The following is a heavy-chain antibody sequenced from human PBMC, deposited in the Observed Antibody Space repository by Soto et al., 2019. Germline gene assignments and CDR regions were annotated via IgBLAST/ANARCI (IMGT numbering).Heavy chain of an antibody. V-gene: IGHV1-69*13. CDR1: GGTFSSYA. CDR3: ALGPFNAGDAFDI. Sequence: SVKVSCTASGGTFSSYAISWVRQAPGQGLEWMGGIIPIFGTANYAQKFQGRVTITADESTSTAYMELSSLRSEDTAVYYCALGPFNAGDAFDIWGQGTMVTVSS. J-gene: IGHJ3*02. D-gene: IGHD3-3*02. CDR2: IIPIFGTA.